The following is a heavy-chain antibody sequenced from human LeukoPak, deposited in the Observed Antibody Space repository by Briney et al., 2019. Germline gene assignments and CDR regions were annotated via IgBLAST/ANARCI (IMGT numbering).Heavy chain of an antibody. D-gene: IGHD6-13*01. J-gene: IGHJ4*02. V-gene: IGHV3-64*01. CDR3: ARDRSISAAGDTY. CDR2: ISSNGGST. CDR1: GFTFSSYA. Sequence: PGGSLRLSCSASGFTFSSYAMHWVRQAPGKGLEYVSAISSNGGSTYYANSVKGRFTISRDNSKNTLYLQMGSLRAEDMAVYYCARDRSISAAGDTYWGQGTLVTVSS.